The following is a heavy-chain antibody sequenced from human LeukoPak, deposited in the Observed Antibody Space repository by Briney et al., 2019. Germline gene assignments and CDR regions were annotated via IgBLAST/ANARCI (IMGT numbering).Heavy chain of an antibody. V-gene: IGHV1-2*02. J-gene: IGHJ4*02. CDR2: INPNSGGI. D-gene: IGHD3-3*01. CDR3: ARDDFTIFGVVAFDY. Sequence: ASVKVSCKASGYTFTGYYMHWVRQAPGQGLEWMGWINPNSGGINYAQKFQGRVTMTRDTSISTAYMELSRLRSDDTAVYYCARDDFTIFGVVAFDYWGQGTLVTVSS. CDR1: GYTFTGYY.